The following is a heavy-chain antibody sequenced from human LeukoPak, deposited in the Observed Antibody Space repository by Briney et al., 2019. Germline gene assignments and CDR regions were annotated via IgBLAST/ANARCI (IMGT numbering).Heavy chain of an antibody. CDR1: GFIFSGYS. CDR2: ISGSGSGT. D-gene: IGHD6-13*01. J-gene: IGHJ4*02. CDR3: ATVASIAAARSPDY. V-gene: IGHV3-11*06. Sequence: GGSLRLSCAASGFIFSGYSMTWIRQAPGKGLEWLSYISGSGSGTNYADSVKGRFTTSRDNAKNSLYLQMNSLRAEDTAVYYCATVASIAAARSPDYWGQGTLVTVSS.